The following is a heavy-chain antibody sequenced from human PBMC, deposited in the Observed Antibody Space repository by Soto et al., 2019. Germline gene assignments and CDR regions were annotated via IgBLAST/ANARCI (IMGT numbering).Heavy chain of an antibody. D-gene: IGHD6-19*01. V-gene: IGHV4-59*01. Sequence: SETLSLTCSVSGGSISGSYWSWIRQSPGKGLEWLGYVYYTGSTNYSPSLRSRVSISVHTSKNEFSLRLSSVTAADTAVYFCARSVAVPGAHIDYWGQGTQVTVSS. CDR2: VYYTGST. J-gene: IGHJ4*02. CDR1: GGSISGSY. CDR3: ARSVAVPGAHIDY.